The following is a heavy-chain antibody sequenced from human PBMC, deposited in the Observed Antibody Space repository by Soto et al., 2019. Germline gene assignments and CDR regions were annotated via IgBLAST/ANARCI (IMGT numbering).Heavy chain of an antibody. CDR2: IYYSGST. V-gene: IGHV4-59*01. CDR3: AREGRVVGP. J-gene: IGHJ5*02. Sequence: SETLSLTCTVSGGSISNKYWTWIRQPPGKGLEWIGYIYYSGSTNYNPSLKSRVTISVDTSKNQFSLKLSSVTAADTAVYYCAREGRVVGPWGQGTLVTVSS. D-gene: IGHD2-2*01. CDR1: GGSISNKY.